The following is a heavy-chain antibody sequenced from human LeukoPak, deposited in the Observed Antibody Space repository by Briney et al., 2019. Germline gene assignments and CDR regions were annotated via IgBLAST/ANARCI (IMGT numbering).Heavy chain of an antibody. CDR1: GGSISGFF. D-gene: IGHD5-18*01. CDR2: IYNNETA. V-gene: IGHV4-59*01. Sequence: SETLSLTCTVSGGSISGFFWSWIRQPPGKGLEWIGYIYNNETAKYNPSLRSRVSISSDTSKNHFSLKMSSMTAADTAVYYCVKETAQYNFGCHAFDLWGQGTMVTVSS. J-gene: IGHJ3*01. CDR3: VKETAQYNFGCHAFDL.